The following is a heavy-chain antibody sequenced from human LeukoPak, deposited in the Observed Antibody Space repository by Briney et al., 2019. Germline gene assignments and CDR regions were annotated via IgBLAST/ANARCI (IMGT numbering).Heavy chain of an antibody. CDR2: IYHSGST. CDR3: ARDRGLLYDSSGYYSGGFDY. D-gene: IGHD3-22*01. V-gene: IGHV4-30-2*01. J-gene: IGHJ4*02. Sequence: PSETLSLTCTVSGGSISSGGYYWSWIRQPPGKGLEWIGYIYHSGSTYYNPSLKSRVTISVDRSKNQFSLKLSSVTAADTAVYYCARDRGLLYDSSGYYSGGFDYWGQGTLVTVSS. CDR1: GGSISSGGYY.